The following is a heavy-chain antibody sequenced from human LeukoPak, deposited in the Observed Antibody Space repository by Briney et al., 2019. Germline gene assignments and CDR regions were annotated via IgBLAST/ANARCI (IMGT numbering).Heavy chain of an antibody. J-gene: IGHJ4*02. Sequence: GGSLRLSCTASGFTFGDYAMSWVRQAPWKGLEWVGFVRSKTYGGTTEYAASVTGRFAVSRADSKSIAYLQMSSLKTEDTAVYYCTRIDLFDWEFDYWGQGTLVTVSS. CDR2: VRSKTYGGTT. CDR1: GFTFGDYA. D-gene: IGHD3-9*01. CDR3: TRIDLFDWEFDY. V-gene: IGHV3-49*04.